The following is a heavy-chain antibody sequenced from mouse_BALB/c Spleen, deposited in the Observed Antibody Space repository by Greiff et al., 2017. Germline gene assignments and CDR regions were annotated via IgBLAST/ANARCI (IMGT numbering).Heavy chain of an antibody. Sequence: EVHLVESGGGLVKPGGSLKLSCAASGFTFSSYAMSWVRQTPEKRLEWVASISSGGSTYYPDSVKGRFTISRDNARNILYLQMSSLRSEDTAMYYCARGRGLNWCFDVWGAGTTVTVSS. CDR1: GFTFSSYA. CDR3: ARGRGLNWCFDV. D-gene: IGHD1-3*01. J-gene: IGHJ1*01. CDR2: ISSGGST. V-gene: IGHV5-6-5*01.